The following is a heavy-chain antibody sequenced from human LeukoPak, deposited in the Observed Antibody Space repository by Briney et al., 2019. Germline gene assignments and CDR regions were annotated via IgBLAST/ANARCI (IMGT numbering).Heavy chain of an antibody. Sequence: PGGSLRLSCAASGSTFSSYAMSWVRQAPGKGLEWVSAISGSGGSTYYADSVKGRFTISRDNSKNTLYLQMNSLRAEDTAVYYCAKVKLGGSYLSYWGQGTLVTVSS. D-gene: IGHD1-26*01. CDR2: ISGSGGST. V-gene: IGHV3-23*01. J-gene: IGHJ4*02. CDR1: GSTFSSYA. CDR3: AKVKLGGSYLSY.